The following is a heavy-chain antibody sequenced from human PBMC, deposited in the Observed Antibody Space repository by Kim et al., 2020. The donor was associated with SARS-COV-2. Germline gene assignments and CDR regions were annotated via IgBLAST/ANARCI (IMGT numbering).Heavy chain of an antibody. V-gene: IGHV3-9*01. CDR3: AKDEGRDTYYYYGMDV. D-gene: IGHD3-10*01. CDR2: ISWNSGSI. Sequence: GGSLRLSCAASGFTFDDYAMHWVRQAPGKGLEWVSGISWNSGSIGYADSVKGRFTISRDNAKNSLYLQMNSLRAEDTALYYCAKDEGRDTYYYYGMDVWGQGTTVTVSS. CDR1: GFTFDDYA. J-gene: IGHJ6*02.